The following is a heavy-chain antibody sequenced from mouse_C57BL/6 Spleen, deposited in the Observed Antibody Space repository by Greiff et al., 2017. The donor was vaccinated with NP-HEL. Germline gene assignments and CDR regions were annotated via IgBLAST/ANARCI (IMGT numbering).Heavy chain of an antibody. Sequence: EVQLQQSGPELVKPGASVKISCKASGYSFTDYNMNWVKQSNGKSLEWIGVINPNYGTTSYNQNCKGKATLTVDQSSSTAYMQLNSLTSEDSAVYYCASGEGPLREGFDYWSQGTTLTVSS. CDR2: INPNYGTT. J-gene: IGHJ2*01. CDR1: GYSFTDYN. V-gene: IGHV1-39*01. CDR3: ASGEGPLREGFDY. D-gene: IGHD2-12*01.